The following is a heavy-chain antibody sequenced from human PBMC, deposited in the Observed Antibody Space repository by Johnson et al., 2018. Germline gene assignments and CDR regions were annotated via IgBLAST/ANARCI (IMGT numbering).Heavy chain of an antibody. CDR2: ISSSGSTI. V-gene: IGHV3-11*04. CDR3: ARDPSVRYYEGSATRGGYYYMDV. J-gene: IGHJ6*03. Sequence: QVQLVQSGGGLVKPGGSLRLSCAASGFTFSDYYMSWIRQAPGKGLEWVSYISSSGSTIYYADSVKGRFTISRDNAKNSLYLQMNSLRAGDTAGYYCARDPSVRYYEGSATRGGYYYMDVGGKGTTVTVSS. D-gene: IGHD3-10*01. CDR1: GFTFSDYY.